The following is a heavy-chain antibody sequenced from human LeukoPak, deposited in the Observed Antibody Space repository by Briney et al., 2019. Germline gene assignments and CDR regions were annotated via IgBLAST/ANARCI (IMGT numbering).Heavy chain of an antibody. D-gene: IGHD5-12*01. CDR1: GYTFTSYG. J-gene: IGHJ4*02. CDR2: ISAYNGNT. CDR3: ARGYSGYDSPQYFDY. V-gene: IGHV1-18*04. Sequence: ASVKVSCKASGYTFTSYGISWVRQALGQGLEWMGWISAYNGNTNYAQKLQGRVTMTTDTSTSTAYMELRSLRSDDTAVYYCARGYSGYDSPQYFDYWGQGTLVTVSS.